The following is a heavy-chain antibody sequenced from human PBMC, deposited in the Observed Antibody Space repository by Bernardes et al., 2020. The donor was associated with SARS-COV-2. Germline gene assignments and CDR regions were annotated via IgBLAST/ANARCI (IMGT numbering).Heavy chain of an antibody. Sequence: SGPTLVKPTQTLTLTCTFSGFSLRTSGLGVGWIRQPPGKALEWLALIYWNDDKRYSPSLKSRFTITKDTSKNQVVLTMTNMDPVDTATYYCAHRPAGWYYFDYWGQGTLVTVSS. CDR3: AHRPAGWYYFDY. V-gene: IGHV2-5*01. CDR2: IYWNDDK. D-gene: IGHD6-19*01. CDR1: GFSLRTSGLG. J-gene: IGHJ4*02.